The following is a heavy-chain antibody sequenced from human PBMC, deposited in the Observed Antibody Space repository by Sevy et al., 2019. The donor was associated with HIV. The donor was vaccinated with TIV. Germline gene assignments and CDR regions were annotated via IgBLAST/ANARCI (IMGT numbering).Heavy chain of an antibody. J-gene: IGHJ4*02. D-gene: IGHD3-22*01. CDR2: ISYDGSNK. CDR1: GFIFSNYA. CDR3: ARDPTFSSDTRGYYPFDS. V-gene: IGHV3-30*04. Sequence: GSLRLSCAASGFIFSNYAIHWVRRAPGKGLEWVAVISYDGSNKHYAASVKGRFTISRDNSRNTLFLQRNSLRLDDTAVYYCARDPTFSSDTRGYYPFDSWGQGTLVTVSS.